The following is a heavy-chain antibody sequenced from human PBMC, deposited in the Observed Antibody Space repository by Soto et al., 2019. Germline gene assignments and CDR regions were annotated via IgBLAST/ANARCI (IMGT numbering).Heavy chain of an antibody. CDR3: AKSSIFYCSSTSCSDAFDI. CDR1: GFTFSSYA. Sequence: GGSLRLSCAASGFTFSSYAMSWVRQAPGKGLEWVKAISGSGGSTYYADSVKGRFTISRDNSKNTLYLQMNSLRAEDTAVYYCAKSSIFYCSSTSCSDAFDIWGQGTMVTVSS. J-gene: IGHJ3*02. D-gene: IGHD2-2*01. CDR2: ISGSGGST. V-gene: IGHV3-23*01.